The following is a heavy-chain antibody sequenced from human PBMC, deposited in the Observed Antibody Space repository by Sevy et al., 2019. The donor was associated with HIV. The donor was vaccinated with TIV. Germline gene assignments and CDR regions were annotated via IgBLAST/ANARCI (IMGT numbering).Heavy chain of an antibody. V-gene: IGHV4-38-2*01. D-gene: IGHD5-12*01. CDR1: SYSVGSDNY. CDR2: IYRSGTP. Sequence: SETLSLTCAVSSYSVGSDNYWGWIRQSPGKGLEWIGIIYRSGTPYYNPSLKSRVTISVDTSKNQFSLKLSSVTASDTAVYFCARALGMATFGQIRFASWGQGTLVTVSS. J-gene: IGHJ5*01. CDR3: ARALGMATFGQIRFAS.